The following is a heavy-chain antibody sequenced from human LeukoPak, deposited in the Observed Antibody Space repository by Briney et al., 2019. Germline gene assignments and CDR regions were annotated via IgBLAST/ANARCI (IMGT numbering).Heavy chain of an antibody. V-gene: IGHV4-34*01. CDR1: GGSFSGYY. J-gene: IGHJ4*02. CDR3: AAVAYCGGDSYSMDY. Sequence: SETLSLTCAGSGGSFSGYYWSWLRQPPGKGLESMGEINHSGSTNYNPSLKSRVTISVDTSKTQFSLKLSSVTAADTAVYYCAAVAYCGGDSYSMDYWGQGTLVTVSS. D-gene: IGHD2-21*02. CDR2: INHSGST.